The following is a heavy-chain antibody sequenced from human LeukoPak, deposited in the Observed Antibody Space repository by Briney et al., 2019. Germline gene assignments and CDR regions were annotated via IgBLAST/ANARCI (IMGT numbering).Heavy chain of an antibody. J-gene: IGHJ5*02. CDR1: GGSFSGYY. V-gene: IGHV4-34*01. D-gene: IGHD2-15*01. CDR3: AREWWLPKNRFDP. Sequence: SETLSLTCAVYGGSFSGYYWSWIRQPPGKGLEWIGEINHSGSTNYNPSLKSRVTISVDTSKNQFSLKLSSVTAAGTTVNYCAREWWLPKNRFDPWGQGTLVTVSS. CDR2: INHSGST.